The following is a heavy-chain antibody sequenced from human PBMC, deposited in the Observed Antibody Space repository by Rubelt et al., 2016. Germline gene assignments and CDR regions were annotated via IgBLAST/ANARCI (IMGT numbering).Heavy chain of an antibody. CDR2: GTT. D-gene: IGHD6-19*01. CDR3: ARDSSGRSRYYYYGMDV. J-gene: IGHJ6*02. V-gene: IGHV1-69*01. Sequence: GTTNYAQKFQGRVTITADEYTSTAYMELRSLRSEDTAVYYCARDSSGRSRYYYYGMDVWGQGTTVTVSS.